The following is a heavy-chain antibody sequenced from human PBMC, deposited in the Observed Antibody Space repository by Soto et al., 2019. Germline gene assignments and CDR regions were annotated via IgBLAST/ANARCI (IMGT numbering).Heavy chain of an antibody. CDR3: TRRASSSFYHFDF. V-gene: IGHV5-10-1*01. J-gene: IGHJ4*02. CDR1: GYSFTAYW. D-gene: IGHD2-2*01. Sequence: GESLKISCQASGYSFTAYWITWVRQMPGKGLEWMATIDPSDSYVDYSPSFRGHVTFSVDRSITTVYLQWNSLRASDSAMYFCTRRASSSFYHFDFWGQGALVTVSS. CDR2: IDPSDSYV.